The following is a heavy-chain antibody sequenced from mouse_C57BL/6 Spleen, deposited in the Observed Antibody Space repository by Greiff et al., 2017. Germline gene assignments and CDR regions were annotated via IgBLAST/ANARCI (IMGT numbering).Heavy chain of an antibody. V-gene: IGHV1-69*01. CDR2: IDPSDSYT. D-gene: IGHD4-1*01. Sequence: QVQLQQPGAELVMPGASVKLSCKASGYTFTSYWMHWVKQRPGQGLEWIGEIDPSDSYTNYNQKFKGKSTLTVAKASSTAYMQLSSLTSEDSAVYYCARKGPQTGFDYWGQGTTLTVSS. CDR3: ARKGPQTGFDY. J-gene: IGHJ2*01. CDR1: GYTFTSYW.